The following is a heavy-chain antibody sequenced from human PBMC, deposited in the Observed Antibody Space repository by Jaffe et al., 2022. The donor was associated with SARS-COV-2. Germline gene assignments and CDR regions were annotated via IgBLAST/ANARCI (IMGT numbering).Heavy chain of an antibody. D-gene: IGHD3-22*01. CDR1: GYTFTVYP. CDR3: ATEYHYDGSGYFQGDAFDV. Sequence: QVQLVQSGSELKTPGASVKVSCKASGYTFTVYPLNWVRQAPGQGLEWMGWINTNTGHPTYAQGFTGRFVFSLDTSVSTSYLQISSLKAEDTAVYYCATEYHYDGSGYFQGDAFDVWGQGTMVTVSS. CDR2: INTNTGHP. J-gene: IGHJ3*01. V-gene: IGHV7-4-1*02.